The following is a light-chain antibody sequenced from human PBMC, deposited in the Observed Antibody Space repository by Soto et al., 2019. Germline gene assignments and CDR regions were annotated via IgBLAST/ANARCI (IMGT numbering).Light chain of an antibody. CDR2: GAS. J-gene: IGKJ1*01. CDR1: QSVSKNF. CDR3: QQYDTSPRT. V-gene: IGKV3-20*01. Sequence: IVCTQSTGTLSLSPGERATLSCRASQSVSKNFLAWYQQRPGQAPRLLIYGASNRATGIPDRFSGSGSGTDFTLTISRLDPEDFAMYYCQQYDTSPRTFGQGTKVDIK.